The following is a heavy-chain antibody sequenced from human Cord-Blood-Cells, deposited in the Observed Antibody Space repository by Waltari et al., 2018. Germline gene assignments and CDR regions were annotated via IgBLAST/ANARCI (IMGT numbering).Heavy chain of an antibody. Sequence: QVQLVQSGAEVKKPGASVKVSCKASGYTFTGYYMHWVRQAPGQGLEWMEWINPNSGGTNYAQKFQGRVTMTRDTSINTAYMELSRLRSDDTAVYYCARIYCSSTSCYWYFDLWGRGTLVTVSS. J-gene: IGHJ2*01. CDR2: INPNSGGT. CDR3: ARIYCSSTSCYWYFDL. D-gene: IGHD2-2*01. V-gene: IGHV1-2*02. CDR1: GYTFTGYY.